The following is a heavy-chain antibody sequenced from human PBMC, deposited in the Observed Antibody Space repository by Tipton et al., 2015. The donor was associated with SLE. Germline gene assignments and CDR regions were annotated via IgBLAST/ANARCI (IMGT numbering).Heavy chain of an antibody. J-gene: IGHJ6*03. D-gene: IGHD6-6*01. CDR2: IYYSGST. CDR1: GGSFSGYY. V-gene: IGHV4-59*01. CDR3: ARGRYSSSSVYYYYYMDV. Sequence: TLSLTCAVYGGSFSGYYWSWIRQTPGKGLEWIGYIYYSGSTNYNPSLKSRVTISVDTSKNQFSLKLSSVTAADTAVYYCARGRYSSSSVYYYYYMDVWGKGTTVTVSS.